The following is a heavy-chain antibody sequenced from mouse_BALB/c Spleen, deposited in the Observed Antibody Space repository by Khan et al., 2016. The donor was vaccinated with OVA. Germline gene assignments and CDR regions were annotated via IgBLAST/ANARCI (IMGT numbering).Heavy chain of an antibody. J-gene: IGHJ2*01. CDR1: GYSITSDYA. D-gene: IGHD2-10*02. CDR2: ISYSGNT. V-gene: IGHV3-2*02. Sequence: EVQLQESGPGLVKPSQSLSLTCTVTGYSITSDYAWNWIRQFPGNKLEWMGYISYSGNTKYNPSLKSRISVTRDTSKNQFFLPLNSVTTEDTATYYCARGYGGDFDYWGQGTTLTVAA. CDR3: ARGYGGDFDY.